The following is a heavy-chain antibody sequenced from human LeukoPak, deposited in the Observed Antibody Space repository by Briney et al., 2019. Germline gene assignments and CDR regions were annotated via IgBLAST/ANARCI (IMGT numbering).Heavy chain of an antibody. V-gene: IGHV4-59*01. Sequence: SETLSLTCTVSGGSISSYYWSWIRQPPGKGLEWIWYIYYSGSTNYNPSLKSRVTISVDTSKNQFSLKLSSVTAADTAVYYCARPQYSSSWYEARGAFDISGQGTMVTASS. CDR3: ARPQYSSSWYEARGAFDI. J-gene: IGHJ3*02. D-gene: IGHD6-13*01. CDR2: IYYSGST. CDR1: GGSISSYY.